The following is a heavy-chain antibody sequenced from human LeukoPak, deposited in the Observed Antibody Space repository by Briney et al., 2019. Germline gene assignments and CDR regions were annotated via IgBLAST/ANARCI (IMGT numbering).Heavy chain of an antibody. CDR2: IYHSGST. CDR1: GYSISSGYY. V-gene: IGHV4-38-2*02. Sequence: PSETLSLTCTVSGYSISSGYYWGWIRQPPVKGLEWIGSIYHSGSTYYNPSLKSRVTISVDTSKNQFSLKLSSVTAADTAVYYCARHVTNYYYYYMDVWGKGTTVTISS. CDR3: ARHVTNYYYYYMDV. J-gene: IGHJ6*03. D-gene: IGHD2-2*01.